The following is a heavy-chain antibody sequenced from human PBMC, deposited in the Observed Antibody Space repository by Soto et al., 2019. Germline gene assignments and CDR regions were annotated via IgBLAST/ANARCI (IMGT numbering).Heavy chain of an antibody. D-gene: IGHD2-2*01. V-gene: IGHV1-8*01. J-gene: IGHJ5*02. Sequence: ASVKVSCKASGYTFTSYDINWVRQATGQGLEWMGWMNPNSGNTGYAQKFQGRVTMTRNTSISTAYMELSSLRSEDTAVYYCARVRPPRYCSSTSCPRPQNPGGWFDPWGQGTLVTVSS. CDR3: ARVRPPRYCSSTSCPRPQNPGGWFDP. CDR2: MNPNSGNT. CDR1: GYTFTSYD.